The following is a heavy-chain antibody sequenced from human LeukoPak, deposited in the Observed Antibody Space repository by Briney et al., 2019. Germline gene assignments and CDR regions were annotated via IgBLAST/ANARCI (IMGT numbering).Heavy chain of an antibody. D-gene: IGHD5-24*01. Sequence: PSQTLSLTCTVSGGSISSGGYYWSWIRQHPGKGLEWIGYIYYSGSTYYNPSLKSRVTISVDTSKNQFSLKLSSVTAADTAVYYCARDREMATTKVFDIWGQGTVVTVSS. J-gene: IGHJ3*02. CDR1: GGSISSGGYY. V-gene: IGHV4-31*03. CDR2: IYYSGST. CDR3: ARDREMATTKVFDI.